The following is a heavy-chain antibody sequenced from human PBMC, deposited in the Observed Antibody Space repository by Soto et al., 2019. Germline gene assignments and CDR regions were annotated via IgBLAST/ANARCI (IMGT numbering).Heavy chain of an antibody. CDR2: ISGSGGNST. J-gene: IGHJ4*02. CDR1: GFTFSTYA. D-gene: IGHD2-15*01. V-gene: IGHV3-23*01. Sequence: EVQLLESGGGLVQPGGSLRLSCAASGFTFSTYAMSWVRQAPGKGLEWVSAISGSGGNSTFYGDSVKGRFIISRDNSKNTLYLQMNSLGAEDTAVYYCAKGGGSCCFDNWGQGTLVTVSS. CDR3: AKGGGSCCFDN.